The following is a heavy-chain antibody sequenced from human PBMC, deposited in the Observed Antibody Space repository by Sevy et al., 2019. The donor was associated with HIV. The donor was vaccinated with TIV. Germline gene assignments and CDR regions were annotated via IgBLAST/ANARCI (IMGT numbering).Heavy chain of an antibody. CDR3: ARVETRNDYVWGSYRYTDPLVDY. CDR1: GGSFSGYY. Sequence: SETLSLTCAVYGGSFSGYYWSWIRQPPGKGLEWIGEINHSGSTNYNPSLKSRVTISVDTSKNQFSLKLSSVTAADKAVYYCARVETRNDYVWGSYRYTDPLVDYWGQGTLVTVSS. D-gene: IGHD3-16*02. V-gene: IGHV4-34*01. CDR2: INHSGST. J-gene: IGHJ4*02.